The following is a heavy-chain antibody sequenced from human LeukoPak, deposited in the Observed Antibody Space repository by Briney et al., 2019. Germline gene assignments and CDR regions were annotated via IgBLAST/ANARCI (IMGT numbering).Heavy chain of an antibody. Sequence: SETLSLTCTVSGGSISSGDYYWCWIRQPPGKGLEWIGYTYYSGSTYYNPSLKNRVSISVDTSKNQFSLNLSSVTAADTAVYYCARPYYYDSRIDPWGQGTLVTVSS. D-gene: IGHD3-22*01. CDR1: GGSISSGDYY. CDR3: ARPYYYDSRIDP. CDR2: TYYSGST. J-gene: IGHJ5*02. V-gene: IGHV4-30-4*01.